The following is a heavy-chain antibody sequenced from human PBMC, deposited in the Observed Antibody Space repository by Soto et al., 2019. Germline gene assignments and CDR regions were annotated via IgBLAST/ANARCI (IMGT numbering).Heavy chain of an antibody. Sequence: ASVKVSCKASGYTFTSYGISWVRQAPGQGLEWMGWISAYNGNTNYAQKLQGRVTMTTDTSTSTAYMELRSLRSDDTAVYYCARGPTKYYDSSGYGLAFDIWGQGTMVSVS. V-gene: IGHV1-18*04. J-gene: IGHJ3*02. CDR3: ARGPTKYYDSSGYGLAFDI. D-gene: IGHD3-22*01. CDR2: ISAYNGNT. CDR1: GYTFTSYG.